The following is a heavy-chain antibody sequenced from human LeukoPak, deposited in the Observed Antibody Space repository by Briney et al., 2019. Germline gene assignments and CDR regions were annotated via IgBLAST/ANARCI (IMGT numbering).Heavy chain of an antibody. CDR2: ISSSSSTI. D-gene: IGHD1-26*01. Sequence: PGGSLRLSCAASGFTFSSYSMNWVRQAPGKGLEWVSYISSSSSTIYYADSVKGRFTISRDNAKNSLSLQMNSLRAEDTAVYNCARVGYYYAMDVWGQGTAVTVSS. CDR3: ARVGYYYAMDV. CDR1: GFTFSSYS. V-gene: IGHV3-48*04. J-gene: IGHJ6*02.